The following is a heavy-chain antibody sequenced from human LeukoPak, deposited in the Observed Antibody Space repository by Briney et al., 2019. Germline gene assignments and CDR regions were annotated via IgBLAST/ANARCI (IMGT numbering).Heavy chain of an antibody. CDR3: AKDLTGGSTRVVPAANPFDP. D-gene: IGHD2-2*01. CDR1: GFTFSSYA. J-gene: IGHJ5*02. CDR2: ISGSGGST. V-gene: IGHV3-23*01. Sequence: QPGGSLRLSCTASGFTFSSYAMTLVRQAPGKGLEWVSAISGSGGSTYYADSVKGRFTISRDNSKNTLYLQMNSLIVEDTAVYYCAKDLTGGSTRVVPAANPFDPWGQGTLVTVSS.